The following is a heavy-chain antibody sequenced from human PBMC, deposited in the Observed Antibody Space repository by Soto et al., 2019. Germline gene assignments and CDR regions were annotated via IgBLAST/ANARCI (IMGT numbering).Heavy chain of an antibody. D-gene: IGHD3-3*01. J-gene: IGHJ6*02. CDR1: RGSISSSSYY. CDR3: AITITIFGVVKRGPFDMDV. V-gene: IGHV4-39*01. CDR2: IYYSGST. Sequence: LQPLSLTCSVARGSISSSSYYRGRNSQPPGKGLEWIGSIYYSGSTYYNPSLKSRVTISVDTSKNQFSLKLSSVTAADTAVYYCAITITIFGVVKRGPFDMDVWGQGTTVTVSS.